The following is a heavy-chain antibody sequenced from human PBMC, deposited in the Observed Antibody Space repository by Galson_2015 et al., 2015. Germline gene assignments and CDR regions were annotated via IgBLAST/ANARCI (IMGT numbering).Heavy chain of an antibody. Sequence: LSLTCTVSGGSISSYYWSWIRQPPGKGLEWIGYIYYGGSTNYNPSLKSRVTISVDTSKNQFSLKLSSVTAADTAVYYCARGMTDGWFDPWGQGTLVTVSS. CDR1: GGSISSYY. CDR3: ARGMTDGWFDP. D-gene: IGHD5-24*01. J-gene: IGHJ5*02. CDR2: IYYGGST. V-gene: IGHV4-59*01.